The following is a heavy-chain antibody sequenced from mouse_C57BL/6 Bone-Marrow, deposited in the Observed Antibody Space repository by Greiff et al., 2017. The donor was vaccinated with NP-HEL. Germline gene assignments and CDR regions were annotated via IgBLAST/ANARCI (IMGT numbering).Heavy chain of an antibody. V-gene: IGHV1-63*01. CDR3: ARGRVRDY. CDR2: IYPGGGYT. J-gene: IGHJ2*01. Sequence: VQLQESGAELVRPGTSVKMSCKASGYTFTNYWIGWAKQRPGHGLEWIGDIYPGGGYTNYNEKFKGKATLTADKSSSTAYMQFSSLTSEDSAIYYCARGRVRDYWGQGTTLTVSS. CDR1: GYTFTNYW.